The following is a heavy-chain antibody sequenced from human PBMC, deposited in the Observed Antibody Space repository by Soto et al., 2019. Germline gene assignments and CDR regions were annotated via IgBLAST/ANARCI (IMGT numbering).Heavy chain of an antibody. Sequence: GGSLRLSCAASGFTFDDYAMHWVRQAPGKGLEWVSGISWNSGSIGYADSVKGRFTISRDNAKNSLYLQMNSLRAEDTALYYCAKDGLVTIFGVVSPTYFDYWGQGTLVTVSS. J-gene: IGHJ4*02. V-gene: IGHV3-9*01. CDR2: ISWNSGSI. CDR3: AKDGLVTIFGVVSPTYFDY. D-gene: IGHD3-3*01. CDR1: GFTFDDYA.